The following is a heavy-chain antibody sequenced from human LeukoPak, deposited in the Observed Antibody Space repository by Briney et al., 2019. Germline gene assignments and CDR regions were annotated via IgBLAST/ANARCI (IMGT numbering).Heavy chain of an antibody. J-gene: IGHJ6*03. Sequence: PGGSLRLSCSASGFTFSRYAMNWVRQAPGKGLEWVSSISSTGVYIDYADSVKGRFTISRDNAKNSLFLQMNSLRAEDTAVYYCTRRGYYGSGLPSTGYYYYMDVWGKGTTVTVSS. CDR1: GFTFSRYA. D-gene: IGHD3-10*01. CDR3: TRRGYYGSGLPSTGYYYYMDV. V-gene: IGHV3-21*04. CDR2: ISSTGVYI.